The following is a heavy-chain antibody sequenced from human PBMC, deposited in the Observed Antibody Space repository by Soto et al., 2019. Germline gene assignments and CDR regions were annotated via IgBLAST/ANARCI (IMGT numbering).Heavy chain of an antibody. D-gene: IGHD6-13*01. J-gene: IGHJ4*02. CDR1: GGSISSYY. CDR3: ARDRLYSSSWYEIDH. V-gene: IGHV4-59*01. Sequence: QVQLLESGPGLVMPSETLSLTCTVSGGSISSYYWSWIRQPPGKGLEWIGYSFSSGGAHYSPSLTGRVPMSVDTSKNQFSLKLTSVTAADTAVYYCARDRLYSSSWYEIDHWGQGTLVTVSS. CDR2: SFSSGGA.